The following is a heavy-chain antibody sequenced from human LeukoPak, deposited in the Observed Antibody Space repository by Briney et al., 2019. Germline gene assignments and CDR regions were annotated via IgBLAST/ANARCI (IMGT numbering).Heavy chain of an antibody. CDR3: TTDPYYYDSSGYYRDFDY. V-gene: IGHV3-15*01. Sequence: GGSLRLSCAASGFTVSSNYMSWVRQAPGKGLEWVGRIKSKTDGGTTDYAAPVKGRFTISRDDSKNTLYLQMNSLKTEDTAVYYCTTDPYYYDSSGYYRDFDYWGQGTLVTVSS. J-gene: IGHJ4*02. CDR2: IKSKTDGGTT. CDR1: GFTVSSNY. D-gene: IGHD3-22*01.